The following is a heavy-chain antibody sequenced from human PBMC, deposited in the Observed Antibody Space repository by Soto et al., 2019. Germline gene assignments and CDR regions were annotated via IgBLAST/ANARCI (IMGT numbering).Heavy chain of an antibody. V-gene: IGHV3-33*06. CDR1: GFTFSSYG. CDR3: AKDRGYYDSSGYYSEY. Sequence: GGSLRLSCAASGFTFSSYGMYLVRQAPGKGLEWVAVIWYDGSNKYYADSVKGRFTISRDNSKNTLYLQMNSLRAEDTAVYYCAKDRGYYDSSGYYSEYWGQGTMVAVSS. J-gene: IGHJ4*02. D-gene: IGHD3-22*01. CDR2: IWYDGSNK.